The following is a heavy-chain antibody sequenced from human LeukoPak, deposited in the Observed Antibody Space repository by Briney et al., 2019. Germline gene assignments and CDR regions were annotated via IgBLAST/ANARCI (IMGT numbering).Heavy chain of an antibody. Sequence: SETLSLTCTVSGDSITSGGYYWSWVRQHPGQGLEWIGYIYYSGSTNYNPSLKSRVTISVDTSKNQFSLKLSSVTAADTAVYYCARARYSYGFDYWGQGTLVTVSS. CDR3: ARARYSYGFDY. J-gene: IGHJ4*02. V-gene: IGHV4-31*03. CDR2: IYYSGST. CDR1: GDSITSGGYY. D-gene: IGHD5-18*01.